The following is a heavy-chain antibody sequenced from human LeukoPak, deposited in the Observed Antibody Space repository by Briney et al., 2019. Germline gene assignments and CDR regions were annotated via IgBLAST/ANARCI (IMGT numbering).Heavy chain of an antibody. D-gene: IGHD3-22*01. CDR2: MNPKSGNT. CDR1: GYTFCTYD. J-gene: IGHJ4*02. V-gene: IGHV1-8*01. Sequence: ASVKVSCKASGYTFCTYDINWVRQAPGQGLEWLGWMNPKSGNTGVAQKLQGRLFMTRNTSITTAYMELRSLRFEDAAVYYCTRGRGWLVPFDFWGQGTRVTVSS. CDR3: TRGRGWLVPFDF.